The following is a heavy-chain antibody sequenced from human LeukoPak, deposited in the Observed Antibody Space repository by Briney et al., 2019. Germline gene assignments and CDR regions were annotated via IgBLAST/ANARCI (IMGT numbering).Heavy chain of an antibody. D-gene: IGHD6-13*01. CDR2: IETDGSST. CDR1: GFTFRSYW. CDR3: ARDPSSWNGFFDS. J-gene: IGHJ4*02. Sequence: GGSLRLSCEASGFTFRSYWMHWVRQAPGKGLMWVSRIETDGSSTNYADSVKGRFTISRDNARNTVYLQMNSLRADDTTVYYCARDPSSWNGFFDSWGQGTLVTVSS. V-gene: IGHV3-74*01.